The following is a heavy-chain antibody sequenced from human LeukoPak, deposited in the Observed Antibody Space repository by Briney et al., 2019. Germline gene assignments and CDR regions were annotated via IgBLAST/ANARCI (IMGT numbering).Heavy chain of an antibody. CDR1: GFTVSSNY. CDR3: AKGGPTGSNYFDF. V-gene: IGHV3-23*01. J-gene: IGHJ4*02. CDR2: ISGSGGST. D-gene: IGHD1-26*01. Sequence: GGSLRLSCAASGFTVSSNYMSWVRQAPGKGLEWVSVISGSGGSTYYADSVKGRFSISRGNSKTTLYLQMNSLRADDTAVYYCAKGGPTGSNYFDFWGQGTLVTVSS.